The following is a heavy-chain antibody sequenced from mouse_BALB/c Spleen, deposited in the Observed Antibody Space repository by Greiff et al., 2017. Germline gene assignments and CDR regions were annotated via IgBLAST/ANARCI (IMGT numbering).Heavy chain of an antibody. CDR2: INPSTGYT. Sequence: QVHVKQSGAELAKPGASVKMSCKASGYTFTSYWMHWVKQRPGQGLEWIGYINPSTGYTEYNQKFKDKATLTADKSSSTAYMQLSSLTSEDSAVYYCARPDFAYWGQGTLVTVSA. J-gene: IGHJ3*01. CDR1: GYTFTSYW. V-gene: IGHV1-7*01. CDR3: ARPDFAY.